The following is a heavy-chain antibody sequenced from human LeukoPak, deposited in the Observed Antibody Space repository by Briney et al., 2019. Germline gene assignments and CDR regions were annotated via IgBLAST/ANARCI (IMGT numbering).Heavy chain of an antibody. CDR2: INDNGGST. D-gene: IGHD6-19*01. J-gene: IGHJ4*02. CDR3: AKDTPDDIAVAAPYFDY. V-gene: IGHV3-23*01. CDR1: GFTFTSYA. Sequence: QPGGSLRLSCAASGFTFTSYAMSWVRQAPGKGLEWVSDINDNGGSTFYADSVKGRFTISRDNSKNTLYMQMNSLRAEDTAVYYCAKDTPDDIAVAAPYFDYWGQGTLVTVSS.